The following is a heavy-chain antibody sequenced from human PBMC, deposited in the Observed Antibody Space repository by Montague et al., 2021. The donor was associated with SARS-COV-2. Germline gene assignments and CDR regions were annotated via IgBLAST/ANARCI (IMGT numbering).Heavy chain of an antibody. CDR1: GYTFTGYY. V-gene: IGHV1-2*02. CDR2: INPNSGGT. CDR3: ARDRGISNTKFLYYYYGMDA. Sequence: SVKVSCKASGYTFTGYYMHWVRQAPGQGLEWMGWINPNSGGTNYAQKFQGRVTMTRDTSIRTAYMELSRLRSDDTAVYYCARDRGISNTKFLYYYYGMDAWGQGTTVTVSS. D-gene: IGHD3-10*02. J-gene: IGHJ6*02.